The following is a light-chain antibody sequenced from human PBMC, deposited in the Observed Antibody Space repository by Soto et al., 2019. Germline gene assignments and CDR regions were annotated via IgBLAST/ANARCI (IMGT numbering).Light chain of an antibody. CDR2: KAS. CDR3: QQYDNSPT. V-gene: IGKV1-5*03. J-gene: IGKJ1*01. Sequence: DIQMTQSPSTLSGSVGDRVTITCRASQTISSWLAWYQQKPGKAPKLLIYKASTLKSGVPSRFSGSGSGTEFTLTISSLQPEDSAVYYCQQYDNSPTFGQGTKVEIK. CDR1: QTISSW.